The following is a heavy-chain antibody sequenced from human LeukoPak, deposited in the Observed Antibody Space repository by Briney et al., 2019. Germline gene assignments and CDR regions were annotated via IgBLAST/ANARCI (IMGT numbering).Heavy chain of an antibody. Sequence: ASVKVSFKASGGTFSSYAISWVRQAPGQGLEWMGGIIPIFGTANYAQKFQGRVTITADESTSTAYMELSSLRSEDTAVYYCARAYSNYVPTIDYWGQGTLVTVSS. CDR2: IIPIFGTA. D-gene: IGHD4-11*01. CDR1: GGTFSSYA. J-gene: IGHJ4*02. CDR3: ARAYSNYVPTIDY. V-gene: IGHV1-69*13.